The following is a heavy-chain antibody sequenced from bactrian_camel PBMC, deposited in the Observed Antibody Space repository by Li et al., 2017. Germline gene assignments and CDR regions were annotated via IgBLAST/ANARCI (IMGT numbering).Heavy chain of an antibody. CDR3: AGETHFAAAAGPWDDFGF. CDR1: GVVAHTHC. Sequence: DVQLVESGGASVQAGGSLMLSCELTGVVAHTHCMGWFRQAPGKERTGVVRICSGGGSPMYADSVKGRLTISLDAAKRTVYLDMNRLTPEDTGTYLCAGETHFAAAAGPWDDFGFWGPGTQVTVS. V-gene: IGHV3S35*01. D-gene: IGHD6*01. CDR2: ICSGGGSP. J-gene: IGHJ6*01.